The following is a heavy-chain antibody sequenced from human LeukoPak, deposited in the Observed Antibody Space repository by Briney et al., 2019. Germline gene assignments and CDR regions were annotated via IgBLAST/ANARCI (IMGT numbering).Heavy chain of an antibody. J-gene: IGHJ4*02. CDR2: IYYSGST. CDR1: GGSISSYY. V-gene: IGHV4-59*01. D-gene: IGHD3-22*01. CDR3: ARDRHEYNYDSGGYPPY. Sequence: SETLSLTCTVSGGSISSYYWSWIRQPPGKGLEWIGYIYYSGSTNYNPSLKSRVTISVDTSKNQFSLKLSSVTAADTAVYYCARDRHEYNYDSGGYPPYWGQGTLVTVSS.